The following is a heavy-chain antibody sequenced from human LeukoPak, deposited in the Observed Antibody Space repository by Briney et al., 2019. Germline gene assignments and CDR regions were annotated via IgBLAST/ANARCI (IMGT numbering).Heavy chain of an antibody. CDR2: ISWNSGSI. D-gene: IGHD6-19*01. V-gene: IGHV3-9*01. CDR1: GFTFDDYA. CDR3: ATDIGALAVAGTVFDY. Sequence: GGSLRLSCAASGFTFDDYAMHWVRQAPGKGLEWVSGISWNSGSIGYADSVRGRFTISRDNAKNSLYLQMNSLRAEDTALYYCATDIGALAVAGTVFDYWGQGTLVTVSS. J-gene: IGHJ4*02.